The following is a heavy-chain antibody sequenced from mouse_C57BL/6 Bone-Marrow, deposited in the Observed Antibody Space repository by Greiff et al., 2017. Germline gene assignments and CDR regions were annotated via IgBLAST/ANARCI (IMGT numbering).Heavy chain of an antibody. V-gene: IGHV1-4*01. J-gene: IGHJ3*01. D-gene: IGHD2-1*01. CDR3: ARRDIYFGNCAY. CDR2: INPSSGYT. Sequence: QVQLKQSGAELARPGASVKMSCKASGYTFTSYTMHWVKQRPGQGLEWIGYINPSSGYTKYNQKFKDKATLTADKSSSTAYMQLSSLTSEDSAVYYCARRDIYFGNCAYWGPATLVTVSA. CDR1: GYTFTSYT.